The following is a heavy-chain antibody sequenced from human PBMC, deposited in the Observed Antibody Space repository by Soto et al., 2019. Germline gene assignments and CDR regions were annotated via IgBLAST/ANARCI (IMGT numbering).Heavy chain of an antibody. CDR2: IYYSGST. V-gene: IGHV4-59*01. J-gene: IGHJ4*02. Sequence: SETLSLTCTVSGGSISSYYWSWIRQPPGKGLEWIGYIYYSGSTNYNPSLKSRVTISVDTSKNQFSLKLSSVTAADTAVYYCARAIYLPYYFDYWGQGTLVTVSS. D-gene: IGHD2-2*02. CDR1: GGSISSYY. CDR3: ARAIYLPYYFDY.